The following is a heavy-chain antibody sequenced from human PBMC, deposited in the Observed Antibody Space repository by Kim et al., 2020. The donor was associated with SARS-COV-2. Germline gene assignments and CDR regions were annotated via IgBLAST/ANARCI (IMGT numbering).Heavy chain of an antibody. Sequence: TPSLKSRGTISVDTAKNQFSRKLSSVTAADTAVYYCARSGPPFYFDYWGQGTLVTVSS. V-gene: IGHV4-39*01. J-gene: IGHJ4*02. CDR3: ARSGPPFYFDY. D-gene: IGHD3-10*01.